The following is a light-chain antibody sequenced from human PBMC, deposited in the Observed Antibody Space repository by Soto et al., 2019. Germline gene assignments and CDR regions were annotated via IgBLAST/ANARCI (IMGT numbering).Light chain of an antibody. CDR2: SIS. J-gene: IGKJ1*01. V-gene: IGKV1-39*01. CDR3: QQSDTTPPT. Sequence: DIQMTQSPSSLSASVGDRVIITCRASQSIGGALNWYQQKPGKAPKLLIYSISNLQRGVPSSFSGSGSGTDFTLTISSLKPEDFATYYCQQSDTTPPTFGQWTKVEI. CDR1: QSIGGA.